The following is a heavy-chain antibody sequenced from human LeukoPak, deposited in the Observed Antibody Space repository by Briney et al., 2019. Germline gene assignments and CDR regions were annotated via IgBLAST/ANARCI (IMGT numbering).Heavy chain of an antibody. J-gene: IGHJ6*03. D-gene: IGHD3-3*01. V-gene: IGHV3-49*04. Sequence: GGSLRLSCTASGFTFGDYAMPWVRQAPGKGLEWVGFIRSKAYGGTIEYAASVKGRFTISRDDSKSFAYLQMNSLKTEDTAVYYCTRGVLQFLEWLCWSDYYYMDVWGKGTTVTVSS. CDR1: GFTFGDYA. CDR3: TRGVLQFLEWLCWSDYYYMDV. CDR2: IRSKAYGGTI.